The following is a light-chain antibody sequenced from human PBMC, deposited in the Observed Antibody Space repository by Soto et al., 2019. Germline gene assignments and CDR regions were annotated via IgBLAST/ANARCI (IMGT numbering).Light chain of an antibody. CDR2: DAS. CDR1: QSISSW. J-gene: IGKJ1*01. Sequence: DIQMTQSPSNLSASVGDRFRITCRASQSISSWLAWYQQKPGKAPKLLIYDASSLESGVPSRFSGSGSGTEFTLTISSLQPDDFATYYCQQYNSYSTFGQGTKVDIK. V-gene: IGKV1-5*01. CDR3: QQYNSYST.